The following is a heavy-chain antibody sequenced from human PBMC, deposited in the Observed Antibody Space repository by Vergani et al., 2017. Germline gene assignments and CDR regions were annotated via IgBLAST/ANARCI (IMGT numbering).Heavy chain of an antibody. CDR3: ARGPVDTAMVKPTGTFDD. V-gene: IGHV1-2*04. J-gene: IGHJ4*02. Sequence: QVQLVQSGAEVKKPGASVKVSCKASGYTFTGYYMHWVRQAPGQGLEWMGWINPNSGGTNYAQKFQGWVTMTRDTSISTAYMELSRLRSDDTAVYYCARGPVDTAMVKPTGTFDDWGQGTLVTVSS. D-gene: IGHD5-18*01. CDR1: GYTFTGYY. CDR2: INPNSGGT.